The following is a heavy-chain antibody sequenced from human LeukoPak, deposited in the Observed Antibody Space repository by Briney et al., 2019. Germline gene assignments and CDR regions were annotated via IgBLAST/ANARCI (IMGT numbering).Heavy chain of an antibody. Sequence: PSETLSLTCTVSGGSISSSSYYWGWIRQPPGKGLEWIGSTYYSGSTYYNPSLKSRVTISVDTSKNQFSLKLSSVTAADTAVYYCATTSGYRNYYYYYIDVWGKGTTVTVSS. D-gene: IGHD3-22*01. V-gene: IGHV4-39*01. CDR3: ATTSGYRNYYYYYIDV. CDR1: GGSISSSSYY. CDR2: TYYSGST. J-gene: IGHJ6*03.